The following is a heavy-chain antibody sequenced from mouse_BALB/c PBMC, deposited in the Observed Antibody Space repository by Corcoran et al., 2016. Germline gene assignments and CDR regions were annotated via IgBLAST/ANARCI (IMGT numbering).Heavy chain of an antibody. CDR3: ANWDWYFDV. D-gene: IGHD4-1*01. CDR1: GFNIKDTY. Sequence: EVQLQQSGAELVKPGASVKLSCTASGFNIKDTYMHWVKQRPEQGLEWIGRIDPANGNTKYDPKFQGKATITADTSSNTADLQLSSLTSYDTAVYYCANWDWYFDVWGAGTTVTVSS. CDR2: IDPANGNT. V-gene: IGHV14-3*02. J-gene: IGHJ1*01.